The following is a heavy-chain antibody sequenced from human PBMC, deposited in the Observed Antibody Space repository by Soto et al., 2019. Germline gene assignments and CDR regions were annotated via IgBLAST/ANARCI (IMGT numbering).Heavy chain of an antibody. CDR2: ISAYNGNT. CDR3: ARGPRITIFGVVTANWFDP. D-gene: IGHD3-3*01. CDR1: GYTFTSYG. J-gene: IGHJ5*02. Sequence: ASVKVSCKASGYTFTSYGISWVRQAPGQGLEWMGWISAYNGNTNYAQKLQGRVTMTTDTSTSTAYMELRSLRSDDTAVYYCARGPRITIFGVVTANWFDPWGQGTLVTVSS. V-gene: IGHV1-18*01.